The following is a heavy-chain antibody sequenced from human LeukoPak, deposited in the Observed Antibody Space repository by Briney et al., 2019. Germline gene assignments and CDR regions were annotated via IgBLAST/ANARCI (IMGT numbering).Heavy chain of an antibody. CDR3: AFYNRGWYFDY. J-gene: IGHJ4*02. D-gene: IGHD1-14*01. Sequence: SETLSLTCAVSGDSITSSNWWSWVRQPPGKGLEWIGEIWHSGSTNYNPSLRSRVAISVDKSKNQSSLKLSSVTAADTAMYYCAFYNRGWYFDYWGQGTLVTVSS. CDR2: IWHSGST. CDR1: GDSITSSNW. V-gene: IGHV4-4*02.